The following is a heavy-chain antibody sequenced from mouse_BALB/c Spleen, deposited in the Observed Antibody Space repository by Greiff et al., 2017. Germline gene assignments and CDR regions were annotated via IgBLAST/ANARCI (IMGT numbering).Heavy chain of an antibody. V-gene: IGHV3-6*02. CDR3: ARAYYDYDGDAMDY. Sequence: ESGPGLVKPSQSLSLTCSVTGYSITSGYYWNWIRQFPGNKLEWMGYISYDGSNNYNPSLKNRISITRDTSKNQFFLKLNSVTTEDTATYYCARAYYDYDGDAMDYWGQGTSVTVSS. D-gene: IGHD2-4*01. CDR1: GYSITSGYY. CDR2: ISYDGSN. J-gene: IGHJ4*01.